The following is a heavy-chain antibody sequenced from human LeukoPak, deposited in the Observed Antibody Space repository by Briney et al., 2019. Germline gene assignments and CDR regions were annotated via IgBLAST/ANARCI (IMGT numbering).Heavy chain of an antibody. D-gene: IGHD3-22*01. J-gene: IGHJ4*02. CDR3: AKGSYYDSSGSFYFDY. V-gene: IGHV3-23*01. Sequence: GVSLRLSCAASGFTFSSYAMSWVRQAPGKGLEWVSGISGSGDNTYYADSVKGRFTISRDNSKNTLYVQVNSLGTEDTAAYYCAKGSYYDSSGSFYFDYWGQGTLVTVSS. CDR2: ISGSGDNT. CDR1: GFTFSSYA.